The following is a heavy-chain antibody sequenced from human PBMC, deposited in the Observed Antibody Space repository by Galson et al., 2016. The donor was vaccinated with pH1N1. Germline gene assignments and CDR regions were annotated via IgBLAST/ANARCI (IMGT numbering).Heavy chain of an antibody. Sequence: SLRLSCAASGFTFSDYYMSWIRRAPGKGLEWVPYISSSGSTIFYADSVKGRFTISRDNAKNSLYLQMNSLRAEDTAVYYCASAPRLGELELGDVVDIWGQGTMVTVSS. CDR2: ISSSGSTI. CDR3: ASAPRLGELELGDVVDI. J-gene: IGHJ3*02. D-gene: IGHD3-10*01. V-gene: IGHV3-11*01. CDR1: GFTFSDYY.